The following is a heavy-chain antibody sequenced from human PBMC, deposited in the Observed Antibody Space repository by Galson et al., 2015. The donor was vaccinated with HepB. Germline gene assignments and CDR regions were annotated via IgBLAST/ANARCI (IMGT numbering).Heavy chain of an antibody. V-gene: IGHV3-33*06. Sequence: SLRLSCAASGFTFSSYGMHWVRQAPGKGLEWVAVIWYDGSNKYYADSVKGRFTITRDNSKNTLYLQMNSLRAEDTAVYNCANDSVVDPAAISPRYYFDYWGQGTLVTVSS. CDR1: GFTFSSYG. CDR3: ANDSVVDPAAISPRYYFDY. CDR2: IWYDGSNK. D-gene: IGHD2-2*01. J-gene: IGHJ4*02.